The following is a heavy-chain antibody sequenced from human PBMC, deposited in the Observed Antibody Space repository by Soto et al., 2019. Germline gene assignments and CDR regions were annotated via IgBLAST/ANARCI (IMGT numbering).Heavy chain of an antibody. J-gene: IGHJ4*02. CDR2: ISSSSGDI. CDR1: GFNFNMYT. V-gene: IGHV3-21*01. Sequence: GGSLRLSCVASGFNFNMYTMNWVRQAPGKGLEWVSSISSSSGDIFYADSVKGRFTISRDNGKNSLNLQMNSLRVEDTAVYYCARDLSRLQKTYYVSSGNPDYWGQGTLVTVSS. D-gene: IGHD3-22*01. CDR3: ARDLSRLQKTYYVSSGNPDY.